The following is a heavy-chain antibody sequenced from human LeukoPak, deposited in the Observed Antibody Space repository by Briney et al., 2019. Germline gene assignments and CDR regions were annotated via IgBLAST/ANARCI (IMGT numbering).Heavy chain of an antibody. V-gene: IGHV4-34*01. Sequence: SETLSLTCAVYGGSFSGYYWSWLRQPPGKGLEGIGELNHSGSTNYNPSLKSRVTISVDTSKNQCSLKLSSVTAGNTAVNYCGTLGLDGSSTSCYSTDDGGQPRLVTVSS. CDR2: LNHSGST. D-gene: IGHD2-2*01. J-gene: IGHJ1*01. CDR3: GTLGLDGSSTSCYSTDD. CDR1: GGSFSGYY.